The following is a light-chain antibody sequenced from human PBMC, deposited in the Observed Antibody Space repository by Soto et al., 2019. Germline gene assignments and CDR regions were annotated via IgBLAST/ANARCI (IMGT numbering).Light chain of an antibody. J-gene: IGKJ4*01. Sequence: EIAMLPTPDTLSVAPGESAPLSCRASQSVSSNLAWYQQKPGQAPRLLIYGASTRATGIPARFSGSGSGTEFTLTISSLQSEDFAVYYCQQYNNWPLTFRGGTKVE. CDR3: QQYNNWPLT. CDR2: GAS. V-gene: IGKV3-15*01. CDR1: QSVSSN.